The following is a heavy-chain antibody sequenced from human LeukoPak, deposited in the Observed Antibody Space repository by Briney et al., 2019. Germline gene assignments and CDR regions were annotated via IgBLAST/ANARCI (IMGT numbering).Heavy chain of an antibody. D-gene: IGHD3-10*01. CDR2: INSDGSTT. CDR3: ARVVASGVAY. Sequence: PGGSLRLSCAASGFTFSGYWMHWVRQAPGKGLVWVSRINSDGSTTTYADSVKGRFTISRDNAKSTLYLQMNSLRAEDTAVYYCARVVASGVAYWGQGTLVTVSS. CDR1: GFTFSGYW. V-gene: IGHV3-74*01. J-gene: IGHJ4*02.